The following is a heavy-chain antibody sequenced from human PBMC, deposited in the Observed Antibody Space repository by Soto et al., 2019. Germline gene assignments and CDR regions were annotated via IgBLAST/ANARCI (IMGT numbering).Heavy chain of an antibody. CDR3: ATWHLREHAYDI. CDR2: LYDIDGT. Sequence: LRLSCADSGFRFSSYSMSLVRQAPGSCLEWVSALYDIDGTYYADSVKGRFTTSGDSSKTIVYLQMNSLRPEDTAVYYCATWHLREHAYDIWGQGTAVTVSS. CDR1: GFRFSSYS. D-gene: IGHD4-17*01. J-gene: IGHJ3*02. V-gene: IGHV3-53*01.